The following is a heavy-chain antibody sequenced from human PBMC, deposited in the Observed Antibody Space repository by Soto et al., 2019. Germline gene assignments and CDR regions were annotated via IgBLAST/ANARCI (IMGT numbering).Heavy chain of an antibody. CDR3: ARVSSSWYKDYFDY. CDR2: IIPIFGTA. V-gene: IGHV1-69*12. CDR1: GGTFSGYA. J-gene: IGHJ4*02. Sequence: QVQLVQSGAEVKKPGSSVKVSCKASGGTFSGYAISWVRQAPGQGLEWMGGIIPIFGTANYAQKFQGRVTIAADESTSTAYMVLSSLRSEDTAVYYCARVSSSWYKDYFDYWGQGTLVTVSS. D-gene: IGHD6-13*01.